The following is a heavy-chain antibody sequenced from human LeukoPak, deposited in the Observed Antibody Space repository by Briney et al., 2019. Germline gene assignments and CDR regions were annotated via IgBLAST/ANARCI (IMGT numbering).Heavy chain of an antibody. D-gene: IGHD6-13*01. J-gene: IGHJ5*02. CDR2: INHSGST. Sequence: SETLSLTCAVYGGSFSGYYWSWIRQPPGKGLEWIGEINHSGSTNYNPSLKGRVTISVDTSKNQFSLKLSSVTAADTAVYYCARGQRGSWGNWFDTWGQGTLVTVSS. V-gene: IGHV4-34*01. CDR3: ARGQRGSWGNWFDT. CDR1: GGSFSGYY.